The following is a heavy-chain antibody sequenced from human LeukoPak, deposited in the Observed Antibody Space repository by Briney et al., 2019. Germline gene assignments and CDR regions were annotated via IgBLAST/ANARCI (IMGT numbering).Heavy chain of an antibody. D-gene: IGHD3-16*01. CDR1: GFTFDDYA. V-gene: IGHV3-9*01. CDR3: AREGGYQYYYAMDV. J-gene: IGHJ6*02. CDR2: ISWNSGSI. Sequence: GGSLRLSCAASGFTFDDYAMHWVRQAPGKGLEWVSGISWNSGSIGYADSVKGRFTISRDNAKNSLYLQMSSLRAEDAAVYYCAREGGYQYYYAMDVWGQGTTVTVSS.